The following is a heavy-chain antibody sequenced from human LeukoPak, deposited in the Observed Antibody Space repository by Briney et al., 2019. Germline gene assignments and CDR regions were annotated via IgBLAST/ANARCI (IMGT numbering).Heavy chain of an antibody. CDR2: IYHSGST. CDR1: GYSISSGYY. J-gene: IGHJ4*02. CDR3: ARFCSSTSCYDYFDY. V-gene: IGHV4-38-2*01. Sequence: SETLSLTXAVSGYSISSGYYWGWIRQPPGKGLECIGSIYHSGSTYYNPSLKSRVTISVDTSKNQFSLKLSSVTAADTAVYYCARFCSSTSCYDYFDYWGQGTLVTVSS. D-gene: IGHD2-2*01.